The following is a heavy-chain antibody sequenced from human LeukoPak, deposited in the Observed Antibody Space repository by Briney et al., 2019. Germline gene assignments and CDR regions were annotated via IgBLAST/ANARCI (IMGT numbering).Heavy chain of an antibody. D-gene: IGHD2-15*01. CDR1: GGSISSYY. Sequence: PSETLSLTCTVSGGSISSYYWSWIRQPPGKGLEWIGYIYYSGSTNHNPSLKSRVTISVDTSKNQFSLKLSSVTAADTAVYYCATLTYCSGGICFPKYFQHWGQGTLVAVSS. CDR3: ATLTYCSGGICFPKYFQH. J-gene: IGHJ1*01. CDR2: IYYSGST. V-gene: IGHV4-59*08.